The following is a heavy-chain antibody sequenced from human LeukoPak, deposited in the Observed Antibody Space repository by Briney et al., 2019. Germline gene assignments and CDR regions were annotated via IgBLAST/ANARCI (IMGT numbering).Heavy chain of an antibody. D-gene: IGHD3-22*01. CDR2: ISYSSSYK. CDR3: ARAPVIVMHDWYFDL. CDR1: ELTFRNYS. V-gene: IGHV3-21*01. Sequence: GGSLRLSCVASELTFRNYSLNWVRQAPGKGLEWVSSISYSSSYKYYVDSVKGRFTISRDNAKKSLYLQMNSLRAEDTAIYYCARAPVIVMHDWYFDLWGRGTLVTVSS. J-gene: IGHJ2*01.